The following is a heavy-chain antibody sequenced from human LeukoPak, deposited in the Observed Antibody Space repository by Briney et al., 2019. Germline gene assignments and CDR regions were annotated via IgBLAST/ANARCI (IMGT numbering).Heavy chain of an antibody. CDR1: GFTFSDYY. J-gene: IGHJ4*02. Sequence: GGSLRLSCAASGFTFSDYYMSWIRQAPGKGLEWVSYISSSGSTIYYAGSVKGRFTISRDNAKNSLYLQMNSLRAEDTAVYYCARDPPYAPPDYWGQGTLVTVSS. CDR3: ARDPPYAPPDY. V-gene: IGHV3-11*01. CDR2: ISSSGSTI.